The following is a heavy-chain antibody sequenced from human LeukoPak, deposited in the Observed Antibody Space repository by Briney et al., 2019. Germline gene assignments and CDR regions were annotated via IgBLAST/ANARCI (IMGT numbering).Heavy chain of an antibody. J-gene: IGHJ4*02. CDR2: IYYSGST. D-gene: IGHD6-6*01. CDR3: ASPRGSSSHYFDY. Sequence: SETLSLTCTVCGGSISSSSYYWGWIRQPPGKRLEWIVSIYYSGSTYYNPSLKSRVTISVDTSKNQFSLKLSSVTAADTAVYYCASPRGSSSHYFDYWGQGTLVTVSS. CDR1: GGSISSSSYY. V-gene: IGHV4-39*01.